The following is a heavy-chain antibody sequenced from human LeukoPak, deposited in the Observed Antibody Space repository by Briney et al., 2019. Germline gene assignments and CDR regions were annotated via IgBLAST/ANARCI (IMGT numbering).Heavy chain of an antibody. Sequence: GRSLRLSCTASGFTFGDYAMSWVRQAPGKGLEWVSTISGSGGSTYYADTVKGRFTISRDNSRNTLYLQMNSLRAEDTAVYYCAKAVRVAGTIFDYWGQGTLVTVSS. CDR1: GFTFGDYA. D-gene: IGHD6-19*01. CDR2: ISGSGGST. J-gene: IGHJ4*02. CDR3: AKAVRVAGTIFDY. V-gene: IGHV3-23*01.